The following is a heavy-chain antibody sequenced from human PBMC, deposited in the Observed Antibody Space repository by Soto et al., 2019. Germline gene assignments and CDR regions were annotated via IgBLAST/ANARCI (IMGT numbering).Heavy chain of an antibody. D-gene: IGHD6-13*01. Sequence: ASVKVSCQASGYTFTGYYMHWVRQAPGQGLEWMGWINPNSGGTNYAQKFQGWVTMTRETSISTAYMELSRLRSDDTAVYYCARDGLGYGDYYYYGMDVWGQGTTVTVSS. CDR1: GYTFTGYY. CDR2: INPNSGGT. V-gene: IGHV1-2*04. J-gene: IGHJ6*02. CDR3: ARDGLGYGDYYYYGMDV.